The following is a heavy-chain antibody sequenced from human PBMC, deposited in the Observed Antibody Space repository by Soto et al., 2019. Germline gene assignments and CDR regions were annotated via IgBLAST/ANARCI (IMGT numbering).Heavy chain of an antibody. CDR3: ARDVSYSLGV. J-gene: IGHJ4*02. D-gene: IGHD2-8*01. CDR2: MNPNSGNT. V-gene: IGHV1-8*01. CDR1: GYTFTSYD. Sequence: ASVKVSCKASGYTFTSYDINWVRQATGQGLEWMGWMNPNSGNTGYAQKFQGRVTITRNTSISTAYMEMSSLRSDDTTVYYCARDVSYSLGVWGQGAQVSVTS.